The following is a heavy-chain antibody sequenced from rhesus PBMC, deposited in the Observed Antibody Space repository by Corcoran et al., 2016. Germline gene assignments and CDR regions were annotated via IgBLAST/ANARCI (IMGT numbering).Heavy chain of an antibody. CDR1: GYSISSGYY. J-gene: IGHJ4*01. V-gene: IGHV4-99*01. CDR3: ARLEIQWVQSWDY. CDR2: ISGSSGST. Sequence: QVQLQESGPGLVKPSETLSLTCAVSGYSISSGYYWGWIRQPPGKGLEYIGYISGSSGSTYYNPSLKSRFTISKDTSKNQFSLKLSSVTAADTAVDYCARLEIQWVQSWDYWGQGVLVTVSS. D-gene: IGHD5-24*01.